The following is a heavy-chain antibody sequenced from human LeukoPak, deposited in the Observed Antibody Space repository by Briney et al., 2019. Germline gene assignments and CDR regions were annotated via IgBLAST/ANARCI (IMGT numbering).Heavy chain of an antibody. J-gene: IGHJ4*02. Sequence: SETLSLTCAVYGGSFSGYYWSWIRQPPGKGLEWIGEINHSGSTNYNPSLKSRVTISVDTSKNQFFLRLSSVTAADTAVYYCASSSAMVTHSFDYWGQGTLVTVSS. V-gene: IGHV4-34*01. CDR3: ASSSAMVTHSFDY. CDR2: INHSGST. D-gene: IGHD5-18*01. CDR1: GGSFSGYY.